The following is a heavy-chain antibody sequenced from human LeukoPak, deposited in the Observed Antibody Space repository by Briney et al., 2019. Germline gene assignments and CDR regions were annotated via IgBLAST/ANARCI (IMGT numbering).Heavy chain of an antibody. CDR2: ISSSSSYI. J-gene: IGHJ4*02. CDR3: ARFRTTGGLGDY. V-gene: IGHV3-21*01. D-gene: IGHD4-17*01. Sequence: GGSLRLSCAASGFTFSSYSMNWVRQAPGKGLEWVSSISSSSSYIYYADSVKGRFTISRDNAKNSLYLQMNSLRAEGTAVYYCARFRTTGGLGDYWGQGTLVTVSS. CDR1: GFTFSSYS.